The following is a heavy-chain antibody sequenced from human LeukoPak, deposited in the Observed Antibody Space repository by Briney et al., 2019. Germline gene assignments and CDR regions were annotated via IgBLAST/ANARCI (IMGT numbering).Heavy chain of an antibody. CDR2: MYPGDSDT. CDR3: ARHSGRSWNTEDWFDS. V-gene: IGHV5-51*01. D-gene: IGHD1/OR15-1a*01. CDR1: GYSFTNYW. Sequence: GESLKISCKGSGYSFTNYWIGWVRQMPGKGLEWMGIMYPGDSDTRYSPSFQGQVTMSADKSISTAYLQWSSLKASDTATYYCARHSGRSWNTEDWFDSWGQGTLVTVSS. J-gene: IGHJ5*01.